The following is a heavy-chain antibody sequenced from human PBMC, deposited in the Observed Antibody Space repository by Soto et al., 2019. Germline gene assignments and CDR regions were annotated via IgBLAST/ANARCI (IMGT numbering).Heavy chain of an antibody. CDR2: IIPMFDTP. D-gene: IGHD4-17*01. J-gene: IGHJ4*02. CDR1: GGTFSSDS. CDR3: ARSGAPDRDFNY. V-gene: IGHV1-69*13. Sequence: ASVRVSRKASGGTFSSDSFSWVRQAPGQGLEWMGGIIPMFDTPIYAQKFQDRVTITADESTSTAYMQLSSLRSGDTAVYYCARSGAPDRDFNYWGQGSLVTVSS.